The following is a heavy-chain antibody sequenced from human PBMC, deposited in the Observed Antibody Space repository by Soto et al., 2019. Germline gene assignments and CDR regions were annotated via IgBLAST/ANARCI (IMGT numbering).Heavy chain of an antibody. CDR2: ISAYNGNT. CDR1: GYTFTSYG. CDR3: ARVLTTVTTFRLGYYYMDV. D-gene: IGHD4-17*01. J-gene: IGHJ6*03. V-gene: IGHV1-18*01. Sequence: ASVKVSCKASGYTFTSYGISWVRQAPGQGLEWMGWISAYNGNTNYAQKLQGRVTMTTDTSTSTAYMELRSLRSDDTAVYYCARVLTTVTTFRLGYYYMDVWGKGTTVTVSS.